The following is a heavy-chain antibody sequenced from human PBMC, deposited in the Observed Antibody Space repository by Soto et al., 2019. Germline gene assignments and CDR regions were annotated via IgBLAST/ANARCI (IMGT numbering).Heavy chain of an antibody. Sequence: QITLKESGPTLVKPTQTLTLTCTFSGFSLSTSGVGVGWIRQPPGKAREWLALIYWDDDKRYSPSLKSRLTITKDTSKNQVVLTMTNMDPVDTATYYCAHIAPLVAATFGWFDPWGQGTLVTVSS. CDR3: AHIAPLVAATFGWFDP. CDR1: GFSLSTSGVG. V-gene: IGHV2-5*02. J-gene: IGHJ5*02. D-gene: IGHD2-15*01. CDR2: IYWDDDK.